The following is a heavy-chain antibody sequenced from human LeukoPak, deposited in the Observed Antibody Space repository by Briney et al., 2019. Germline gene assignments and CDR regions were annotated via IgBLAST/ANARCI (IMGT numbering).Heavy chain of an antibody. CDR1: GFTFSSYS. D-gene: IGHD6-19*01. J-gene: IGHJ4*02. CDR3: ARESLMSSGYYFDY. V-gene: IGHV3-48*04. CDR2: ISSSGSTI. Sequence: GGSLRLSCAASGFTFSSYSMNWIRQAPGKGLEWVSYISSSGSTIYYADSVKGRFTISRDNAKNSLYLQMNSLRAEDTAVYYCARESLMSSGYYFDYWGQGTLVTVSS.